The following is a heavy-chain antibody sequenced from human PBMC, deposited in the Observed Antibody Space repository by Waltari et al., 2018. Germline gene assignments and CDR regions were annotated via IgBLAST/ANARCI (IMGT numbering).Heavy chain of an antibody. D-gene: IGHD6-19*01. Sequence: EVQLVESGGGLVKPGGSLRLSCAASGFTFSSYSMNWVRQAPGKGLEWVSSSSSSSSYIYYADSVKGRFTISRDNAKNSLYLQMNSLRAEDTAVYYCARYPDSSGWYFDYWGQGTLVTVSS. CDR2: SSSSSSYI. V-gene: IGHV3-21*01. CDR1: GFTFSSYS. J-gene: IGHJ4*02. CDR3: ARYPDSSGWYFDY.